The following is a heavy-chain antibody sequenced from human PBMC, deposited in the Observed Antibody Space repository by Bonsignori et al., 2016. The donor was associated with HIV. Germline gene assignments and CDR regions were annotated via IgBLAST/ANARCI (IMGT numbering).Heavy chain of an antibody. V-gene: IGHV1-18*01. CDR3: ARGQWFKNFDY. Sequence: WVRQAPGQGLEWMGWISAYNGNTNYAQKLQGRVTMTTDTSTSTAYMELRSLRSDDTAVYYCARGQWFKNFDYWGQGTLVTVSS. J-gene: IGHJ4*02. CDR2: ISAYNGNT. D-gene: IGHD3-10*01.